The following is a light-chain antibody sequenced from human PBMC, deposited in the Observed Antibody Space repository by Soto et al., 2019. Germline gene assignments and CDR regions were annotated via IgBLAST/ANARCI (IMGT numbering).Light chain of an antibody. CDR1: TSDVGDYNL. J-gene: IGLJ2*01. CDR3: CSSPGNTRVV. V-gene: IGLV2-23*01. Sequence: QSALTQPAALSGSPGQSITISCTGTTSDVGDYNLVSWYQQLPGKAPKLMIYEGSKRPSGVSNRFSGSKSGDTASLTISGLQAEDEADYYCCSSPGNTRVVFGGGTKVTVL. CDR2: EGS.